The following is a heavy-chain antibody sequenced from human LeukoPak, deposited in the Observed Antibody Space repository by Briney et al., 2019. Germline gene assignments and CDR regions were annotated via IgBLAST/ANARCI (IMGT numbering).Heavy chain of an antibody. CDR2: IIPILGIA. J-gene: IGHJ1*01. D-gene: IGHD3-22*01. CDR3: ARGEMPYYYDSSGYPQARLAEYFQH. V-gene: IGHV1-69*04. Sequence: SVKVSCKASGGTFSSYAISWVRQAPGQGLEWMGRIIPILGIANYAQKFQGRVTITADKSTSTAYTELSSLRSEDTAVYYCARGEMPYYYDSSGYPQARLAEYFQHWGQGTLVTVSS. CDR1: GGTFSSYA.